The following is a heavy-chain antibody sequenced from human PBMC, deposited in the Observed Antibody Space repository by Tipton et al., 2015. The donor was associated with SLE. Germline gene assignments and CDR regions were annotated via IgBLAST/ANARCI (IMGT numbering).Heavy chain of an antibody. CDR3: ARALWKGGDY. V-gene: IGHV4-34*01. D-gene: IGHD1-1*01. J-gene: IGHJ4*02. Sequence: LRLSCAVYGGSFSGYYWSWIRQSPGKGLEWIGEINHSGSTNYNPSLKSRVTISVDTSKNQLSLKLSAVTAADTAVYYCARALWKGGDYWGQGTLVTVSS. CDR1: GGSFSGYY. CDR2: INHSGST.